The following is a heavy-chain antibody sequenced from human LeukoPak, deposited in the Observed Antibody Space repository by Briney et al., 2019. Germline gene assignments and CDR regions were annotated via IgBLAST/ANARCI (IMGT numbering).Heavy chain of an antibody. Sequence: SETLSLTCSVSGDFTTNYYWSWIRQPPGGGLEWIGYIFHSGGTNCDPSLESRLTISIDTSKKQFSLKLRSVTPADTAVYYCATDRAAVESYYCDSWGQGIPVTVSS. J-gene: IGHJ4*02. CDR3: ATDRAAVESYYCDS. D-gene: IGHD3-10*01. CDR1: GDFTTNYY. CDR2: IFHSGGT. V-gene: IGHV4-59*01.